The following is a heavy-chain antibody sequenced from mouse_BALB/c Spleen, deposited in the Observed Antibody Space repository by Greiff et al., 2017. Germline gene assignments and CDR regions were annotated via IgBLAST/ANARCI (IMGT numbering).Heavy chain of an antibody. Sequence: QVQLQQPGAELVKPGASVKLSCKASGYTFTSYYMYWVKQRPGQGLEWIGGINPSNGGTNFNEKFKSKATLTVDKSSSTAYMQLSSLTSEDSAVYYCTRSREYVLYAMDYWGQGTSVTVSS. J-gene: IGHJ4*01. CDR1: GYTFTSYY. CDR2: INPSNGGT. V-gene: IGHV1S81*02. CDR3: TRSREYVLYAMDY. D-gene: IGHD5-1*01.